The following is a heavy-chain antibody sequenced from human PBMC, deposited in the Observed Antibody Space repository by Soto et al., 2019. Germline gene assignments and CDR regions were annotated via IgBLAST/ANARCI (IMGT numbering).Heavy chain of an antibody. J-gene: IGHJ4*02. CDR3: ARELAAAGSFDY. D-gene: IGHD6-13*01. V-gene: IGHV3-48*03. CDR1: GFTFSSYE. Sequence: GGALRLSCAASGFTFSSYELNWVRQATGKGLEWISYITSSGSTIYYADSVKGRFTISRDNAKNSLYLQMNSLRAEDTAVYYCARELAAAGSFDYWGQGTLVTVSS. CDR2: ITSSGSTI.